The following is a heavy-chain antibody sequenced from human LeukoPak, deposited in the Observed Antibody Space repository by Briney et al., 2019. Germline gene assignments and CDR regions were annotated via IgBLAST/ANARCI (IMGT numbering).Heavy chain of an antibody. CDR1: GFTFSSYS. D-gene: IGHD4-17*01. CDR3: AKLTLTTVTTSQGDY. V-gene: IGHV3-23*01. Sequence: GGSLRLSCAASGFTFSSYSLHWVRQAPGKGLEWVSAISGSGGSTYYADSVKGRFTISRDNSKNTLYLQMNSLRAEDTAVYYCAKLTLTTVTTSQGDYWGQGTLVTVSS. CDR2: ISGSGGST. J-gene: IGHJ4*02.